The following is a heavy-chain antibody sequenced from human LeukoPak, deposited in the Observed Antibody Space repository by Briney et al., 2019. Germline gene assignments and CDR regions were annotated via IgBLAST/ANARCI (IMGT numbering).Heavy chain of an antibody. CDR3: ARMGGNTSPFDP. D-gene: IGHD2/OR15-2a*01. CDR2: IYYSGST. Sequence: PSETLSLTCTVSGGSISGSSYYWGWIRQPPGKGLEWIGSIYYSGSTNYNPSLKSRVTITVDTSKNQFSLKLSSVTAADTAVYYCARMGGNTSPFDPWGQGTLVTVSS. J-gene: IGHJ5*02. V-gene: IGHV4-39*07. CDR1: GGSISGSSYY.